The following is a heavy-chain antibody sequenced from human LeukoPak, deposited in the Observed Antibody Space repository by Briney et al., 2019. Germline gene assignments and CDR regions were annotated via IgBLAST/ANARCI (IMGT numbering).Heavy chain of an antibody. V-gene: IGHV3-48*03. Sequence: SGGSLRLSCAASGFTFSSYEMNWVRQAPGKGLEWVSYISSSGSTIYYADSVKGRFTISRDNAKNSLYLQMNSLRAEDTAVYYCARLGIVVPDYWGQGTLVTVSS. J-gene: IGHJ4*02. CDR3: ARLGIVVPDY. CDR1: GFTFSSYE. D-gene: IGHD2-2*01. CDR2: ISSSGSTI.